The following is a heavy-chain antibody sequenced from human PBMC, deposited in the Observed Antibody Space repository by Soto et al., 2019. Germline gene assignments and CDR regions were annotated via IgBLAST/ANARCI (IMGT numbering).Heavy chain of an antibody. CDR3: ARDFKKGSYLDY. J-gene: IGHJ4*02. CDR1: DFSFSNYG. D-gene: IGHD3-10*01. V-gene: IGHV3-30*03. Sequence: GGSLRLSCVGSDFSFSNYGMHWARQAPGKGPEWVADISYDGNNKYYAESVKGRFTISRDNSKNTLHLQMNSLRAEDTAIYYCARDFKKGSYLDYWGRGTLVTVSS. CDR2: ISYDGNNK.